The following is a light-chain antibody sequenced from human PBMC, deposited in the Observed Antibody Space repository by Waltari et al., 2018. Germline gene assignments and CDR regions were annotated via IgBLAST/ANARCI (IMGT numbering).Light chain of an antibody. CDR1: SGDVGGTNQ. Sequence: QSALTQPRSVSGSPGQSVTISCTGTSGDVGGTNQFSWYQQHPGKAPKVMIYDLSRRPSGVPDRFSGSRSANTASLTISGLQAEDEADYYCCSYAGSYTWVFGGGTKVTVL. J-gene: IGLJ3*02. V-gene: IGLV2-11*01. CDR3: CSYAGSYTWV. CDR2: DLS.